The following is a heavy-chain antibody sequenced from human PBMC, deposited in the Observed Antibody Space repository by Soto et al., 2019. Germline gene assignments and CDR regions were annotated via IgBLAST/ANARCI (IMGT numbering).Heavy chain of an antibody. CDR3: ARLIYDGYNFDY. CDR1: GGSISSGGYY. J-gene: IGHJ4*02. V-gene: IGHV4-31*03. Sequence: SETLSLTCTVSGGSISSGGYYWSWIRQHPGKGLEWIGYIYYSGSTYYNPSLKSRVTISVDTSKNQFSLKLSSVTAADTAVYYCARLIYDGYNFDYWGQGTLVTSPQ. CDR2: IYYSGST. D-gene: IGHD5-12*01.